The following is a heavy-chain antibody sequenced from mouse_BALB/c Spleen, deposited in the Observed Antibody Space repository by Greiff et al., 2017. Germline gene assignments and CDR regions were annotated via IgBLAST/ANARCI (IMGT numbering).Heavy chain of an antibody. V-gene: IGHV5-6-3*01. J-gene: IGHJ2*01. Sequence: EVKLQESGGGLVQPGGSLKLSCAASGFTFSSYGMSWVRQTPDKRLELVATINSNGGSTYYPDSVKGRFTISRDNAKNTLYLQMSSLKSEDTAMYYCARDWGGNYVPLPFDYWGQGTTLTVSS. CDR1: GFTFSSYG. D-gene: IGHD2-1*01. CDR2: INSNGGST. CDR3: ARDWGGNYVPLPFDY.